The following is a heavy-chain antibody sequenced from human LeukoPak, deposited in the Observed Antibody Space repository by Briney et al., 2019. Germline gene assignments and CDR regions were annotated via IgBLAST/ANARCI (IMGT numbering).Heavy chain of an antibody. V-gene: IGHV1-2*02. CDR1: GYTFTGFY. CDR3: ARPTHRLTVTTAIDY. CDR2: INPKNGAT. D-gene: IGHD4-17*01. Sequence: ASVKVSCKPSGYTFTGFYIHWVRQALGQGLQWMGWINPKNGATKYSQNFRGRVTMTRDTSIDTAYMELSSLTSDDTAIYYCARPTHRLTVTTAIDYWGQGTLVTVSS. J-gene: IGHJ4*02.